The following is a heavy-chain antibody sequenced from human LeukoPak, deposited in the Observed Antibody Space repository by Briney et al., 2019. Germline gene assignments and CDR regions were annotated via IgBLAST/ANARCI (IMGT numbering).Heavy chain of an antibody. CDR3: ARATYYYDSSGYYYYFDS. CDR2: INHSGST. Sequence: SETLSLTCAVYGGSFSGYYWSWIRQPPGKGLEWIGEINHSGSTNYNPSLKSRVTISVDTSKNQFSLKLSSVTAADTAVYYCARATYYYDSSGYYYYFDSWGRGTLVTVYS. V-gene: IGHV4-34*01. J-gene: IGHJ4*02. CDR1: GGSFSGYY. D-gene: IGHD3-22*01.